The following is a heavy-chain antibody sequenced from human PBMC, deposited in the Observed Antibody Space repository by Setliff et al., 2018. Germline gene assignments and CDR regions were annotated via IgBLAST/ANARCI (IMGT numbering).Heavy chain of an antibody. CDR2: INPNNGKT. CDR3: ARDGVAGLPVD. V-gene: IGHV1-18*04. D-gene: IGHD6-19*01. J-gene: IGHJ4*02. Sequence: ASVKVSCKASGYSFTTYYMHWVRQAPGQGLEWMGWINPNNGKTNYAQKIQGRVTMTTDTSTSTAYMDLRSLRSDDTATYYCARDGVAGLPVDWGQGTLVTVSS. CDR1: GYSFTTYY.